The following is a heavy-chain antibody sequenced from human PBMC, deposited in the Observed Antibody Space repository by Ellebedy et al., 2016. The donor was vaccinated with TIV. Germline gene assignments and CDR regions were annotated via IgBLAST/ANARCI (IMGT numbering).Heavy chain of an antibody. D-gene: IGHD4-17*01. CDR1: GFTFDDYG. CDR2: VNWNGGRT. CDR3: ASGYGDYSGTNFFQH. Sequence: PGGSLRLSCEASGFTFDDYGMSWVRQVPGKGLEWVAGVNWNGGRTGYADAVKGRFTISRDNGKSSLYLEMNTLRVEDTALYYCASGYGDYSGTNFFQHWGHGTLVTVSS. J-gene: IGHJ1*01. V-gene: IGHV3-20*04.